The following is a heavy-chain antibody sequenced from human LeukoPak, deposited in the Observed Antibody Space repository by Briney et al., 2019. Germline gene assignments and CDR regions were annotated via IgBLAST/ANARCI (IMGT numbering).Heavy chain of an antibody. D-gene: IGHD3-10*01. CDR1: GFTFSSYA. Sequence: QSGGSLRLSCAASGFTFSSYAMSWVRQAPGKGLEWVSAISGSGGSTYYADSVKGRFTISRDNSKNTLYLQMNSLRAEDTAVYYCAKWGYGSGIFDYWGQGTLVTVSS. V-gene: IGHV3-23*01. CDR2: ISGSGGST. CDR3: AKWGYGSGIFDY. J-gene: IGHJ4*02.